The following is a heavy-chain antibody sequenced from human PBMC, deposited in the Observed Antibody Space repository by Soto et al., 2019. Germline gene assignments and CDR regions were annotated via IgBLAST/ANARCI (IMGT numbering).Heavy chain of an antibody. D-gene: IGHD3-10*01. CDR1: GGSLSGYY. Sequence: SETLSLTCAVYGGSLSGYYWSWIRQPPGKGLEWIGEINHSGSTNYNPSPKSRVTISVDTSKNQFSLKLSSVTAADTAVYYCARGRGRGGYYGSGSYPRFYYYYGRDVWGQGTTVSASS. CDR3: ARGRGRGGYYGSGSYPRFYYYYGRDV. CDR2: INHSGST. V-gene: IGHV4-34*01. J-gene: IGHJ6*02.